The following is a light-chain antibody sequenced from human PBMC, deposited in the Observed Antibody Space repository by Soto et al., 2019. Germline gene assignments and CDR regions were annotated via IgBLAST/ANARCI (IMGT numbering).Light chain of an antibody. V-gene: IGLV2-23*02. CDR3: CSYAGSSTYV. CDR2: EVS. CDR1: SSDVGSYNI. J-gene: IGLJ1*01. Sequence: LTQPASVSGSPGQSITISCTGTSSDVGSYNIVSWYQQHPGKAPKIMIYEVSKRPSGVSNRFSGSKSGNTASLTISGLQAEDEADFYCCSYAGSSTYVFGTGTKVTVL.